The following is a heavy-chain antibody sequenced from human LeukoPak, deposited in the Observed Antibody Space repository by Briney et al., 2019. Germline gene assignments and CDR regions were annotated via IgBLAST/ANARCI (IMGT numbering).Heavy chain of an antibody. CDR1: GGTFSSYA. J-gene: IGHJ3*02. CDR2: IIPIFGTA. D-gene: IGHD2-15*01. Sequence: SVKVSCKASGGTFSSYAISWVRQAPGQGLEWMGGIIPIFGTANYAQKFQGRVTITADESTSTAYMELSSLRSEDTAVYYCARDLAATLYDAFDIWGQGTMVTVSS. CDR3: ARDLAATLYDAFDI. V-gene: IGHV1-69*13.